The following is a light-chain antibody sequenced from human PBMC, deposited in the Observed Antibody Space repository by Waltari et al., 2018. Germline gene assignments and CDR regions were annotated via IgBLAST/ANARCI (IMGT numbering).Light chain of an antibody. CDR3: QHYQILPYT. CDR1: QDITTS. Sequence: DIQMTQSPSSLSAAVGDRVTITCQATQDITTSLSWFQQKPGEPPQLLISDASTLQPGVPSRFTGTGSGTAFSFTIAGLQPEDSATYYCQHYQILPYTVGRGTKLQIK. CDR2: DAS. J-gene: IGKJ2*01. V-gene: IGKV1-33*01.